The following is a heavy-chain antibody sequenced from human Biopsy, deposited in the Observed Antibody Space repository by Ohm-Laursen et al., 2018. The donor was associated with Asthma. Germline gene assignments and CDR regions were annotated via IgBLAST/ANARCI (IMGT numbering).Heavy chain of an antibody. V-gene: IGHV1-69*13. CDR3: ARKAGSCISRTCYSLDF. J-gene: IGHJ4*02. Sequence: SVKVSCKFLGGTFNTYVVGWVRQAPGQGLEWMGGINSVFGTTTYPQKFQDRVTITADDSTSTAYMELSSLRSEDTAVYYCARKAGSCISRTCYSLDFWGQGTLVTVSS. CDR2: INSVFGTT. D-gene: IGHD2-2*01. CDR1: GGTFNTYV.